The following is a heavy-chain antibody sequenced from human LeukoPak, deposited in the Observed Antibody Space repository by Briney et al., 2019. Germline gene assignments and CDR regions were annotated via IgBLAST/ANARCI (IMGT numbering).Heavy chain of an antibody. J-gene: IGHJ5*02. D-gene: IGHD3-10*01. V-gene: IGHV4-59*08. Sequence: SETLSLTCTVSGGSISSYYWSWIRQPPGKGLEWIGYIYYSGSTNYNPSLESRVTISVDTSKNQFSLKLSSVTAADTAVYYCARRVYEGSYWFDPWGQGTLVTVSS. CDR1: GGSISSYY. CDR2: IYYSGST. CDR3: ARRVYEGSYWFDP.